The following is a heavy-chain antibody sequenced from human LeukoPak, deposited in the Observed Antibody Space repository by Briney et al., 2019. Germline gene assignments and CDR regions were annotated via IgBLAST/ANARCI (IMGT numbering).Heavy chain of an antibody. CDR3: ARYPEDYYGSGSYDY. J-gene: IGHJ4*02. D-gene: IGHD3-10*01. CDR2: IYPGDSDT. V-gene: IGHV5-51*01. Sequence: GESLKISCKGSGYSFTSYWIGWVRQMPGKGLEWMGIIYPGDSDTRYSPSFQGQVTISADKSISTAYLQWSSLKASDTAMYYCARYPEDYYGSGSYDYWGQGTLVTVSS. CDR1: GYSFTSYW.